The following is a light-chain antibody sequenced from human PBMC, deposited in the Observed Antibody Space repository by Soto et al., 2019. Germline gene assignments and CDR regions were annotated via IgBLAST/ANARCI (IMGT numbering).Light chain of an antibody. CDR3: QQYNSYPWT. V-gene: IGKV1-5*03. Sequence: IQMTQSPATLSSSVGDRVTLTCRASQSISTWLAWYQQKPGKAPKLLIYKASTLEVGVPSRFSGSGSGTEFTLNISTLQPSDFATSDCQQYNSYPWTFGQGTKV. J-gene: IGKJ1*01. CDR2: KAS. CDR1: QSISTW.